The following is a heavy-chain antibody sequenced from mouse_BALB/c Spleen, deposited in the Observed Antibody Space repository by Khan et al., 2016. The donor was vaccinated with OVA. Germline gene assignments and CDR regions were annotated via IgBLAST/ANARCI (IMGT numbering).Heavy chain of an antibody. CDR1: GFSLSSYG. D-gene: IGHD2-10*01. V-gene: IGHV2-6-1*01. CDR2: IWSDGST. CDR3: ARQPYYHYYVMDY. Sequence: QVQLKESGPGLVAPSQSLSITCTISGFSLSSYGIPWVRQPPGQGLEWLVVIWSDGSTTYNSTLKSRLSITKDNSKSHVFLKMNSLQTDDPARYYCARQPYYHYYVMDYWGQGTSITVSS. J-gene: IGHJ4*01.